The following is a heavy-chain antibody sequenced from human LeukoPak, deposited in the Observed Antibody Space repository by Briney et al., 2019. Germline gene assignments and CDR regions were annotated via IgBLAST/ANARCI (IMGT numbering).Heavy chain of an antibody. CDR2: MNPNSGNT. CDR1: GYTFTSYD. V-gene: IGHV1-8*01. CDR3: ARGSASAAADNGY. Sequence: ASVKVSCKASGYTFTSYDINWVRQATGQGLEWMGWMNPNSGNTGYAQKFQGRVTMTRNTSISTAYMELSGLRSEDTAVYYCARGSASAAADNGYWGQGTLVTVSS. D-gene: IGHD6-13*01. J-gene: IGHJ4*02.